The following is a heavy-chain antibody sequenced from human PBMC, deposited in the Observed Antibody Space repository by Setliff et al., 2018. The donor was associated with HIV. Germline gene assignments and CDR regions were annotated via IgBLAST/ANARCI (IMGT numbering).Heavy chain of an antibody. CDR2: MYYRGST. J-gene: IGHJ4*02. D-gene: IGHD2-21*01. Sequence: SETLSLTCTVSGGSISSRGYSWGWIRQPPGKGLEWIGNMYYRGSTYYNPSLKSRVIISVDTSKNQFSLKLSSVTAADTAVYYCARQGSLCPDCYLDSWGQGTLVTVSS. V-gene: IGHV4-39*01. CDR1: GGSISSRGYS. CDR3: ARQGSLCPDCYLDS.